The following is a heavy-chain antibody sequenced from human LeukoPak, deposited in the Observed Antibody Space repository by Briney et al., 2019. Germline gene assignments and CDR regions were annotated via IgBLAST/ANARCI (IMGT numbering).Heavy chain of an antibody. CDR3: ARVGYSYYYYMDV. CDR1: GGSISSYY. D-gene: IGHD3-22*01. J-gene: IGHJ6*03. Sequence: SETLSLTSTVSGGSISSYYWSWIRQPPGKGLEWIGYIYYSGSTNYNPSLKSRVTISVDTSKNQFSLKLSSVTAADTAVYYCARVGYSYYYYMDVWGKGTTVTVSS. V-gene: IGHV4-59*01. CDR2: IYYSGST.